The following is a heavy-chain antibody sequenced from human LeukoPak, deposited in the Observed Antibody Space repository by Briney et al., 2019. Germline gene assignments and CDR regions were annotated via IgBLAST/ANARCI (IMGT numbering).Heavy chain of an antibody. CDR2: IRYDGSDK. CDR1: GFTFSSYE. Sequence: GGSLRLSCAASGFTFSSYEMNWVRQAPGKGLEWVAFIRYDGSDKYYADSVKGRFTISRDNSNNTLWLQMNSLRVDDTAVYYCARVVVVSFDYWGQGTLVTVSS. J-gene: IGHJ4*02. CDR3: ARVVVVSFDY. V-gene: IGHV3-30*02. D-gene: IGHD3-22*01.